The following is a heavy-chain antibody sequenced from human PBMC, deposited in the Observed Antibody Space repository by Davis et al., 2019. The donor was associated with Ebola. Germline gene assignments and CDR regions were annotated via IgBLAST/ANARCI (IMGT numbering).Heavy chain of an antibody. D-gene: IGHD1-26*01. CDR3: ARDEGGIVGATTWGDRFDY. Sequence: GESLKISCAASGFTFSSYSMNWVRQAPGKGLERVSSISSSSSYIYYADSVKGRFTISRDNAKNSLYLQMNSLRAEDTAVYYCARDEGGIVGATTWGDRFDYWGQGTLVTVSS. V-gene: IGHV3-21*01. CDR2: ISSSSSYI. J-gene: IGHJ4*02. CDR1: GFTFSSYS.